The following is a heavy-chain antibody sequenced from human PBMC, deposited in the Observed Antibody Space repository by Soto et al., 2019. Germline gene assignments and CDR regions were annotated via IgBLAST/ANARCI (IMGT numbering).Heavy chain of an antibody. CDR3: ARMIYGDYGYWYFDL. D-gene: IGHD4-17*01. CDR1: GYTFTSYG. Sequence: QVQLVQSGAEVKKPGASVKFACKASGYTFTSYGISWVRQAPGQGLEWMGWISAYNGNTNYAQKLQGRVTMTTDTSTSTAYMELRSRRSYDTAVYYCARMIYGDYGYWYFDLWGRGTLVTVSS. V-gene: IGHV1-18*01. CDR2: ISAYNGNT. J-gene: IGHJ2*01.